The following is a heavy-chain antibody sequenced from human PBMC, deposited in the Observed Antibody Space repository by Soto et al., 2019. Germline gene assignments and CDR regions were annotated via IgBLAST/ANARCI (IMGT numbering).Heavy chain of an antibody. Sequence: SETLSLTCTVSGGSITSSYYWGWIRQPPGKGLEWIGSIYYSGSTYYNPSLKSRVTISIDTSKNQFSLKLSSVTAADTAVYYCATIPATTILTDYWGQGTLVTVSS. CDR3: ATIPATTILTDY. CDR1: GGSITSSYY. V-gene: IGHV4-39*01. D-gene: IGHD2-2*02. J-gene: IGHJ4*02. CDR2: IYYSGST.